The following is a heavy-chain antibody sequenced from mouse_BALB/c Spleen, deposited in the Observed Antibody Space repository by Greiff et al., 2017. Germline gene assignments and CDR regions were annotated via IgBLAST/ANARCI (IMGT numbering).Heavy chain of an antibody. Sequence: VQGVESGPGLVAPSQSLSITCTVSGFSLSRYRVHWVRQPPGKGLEWLGMIWGGGSTDYNSALNSRLCISKNNSKSKVFLIMNSLQTDDTAMYYCARGGSAWFAYWGQGTRVTVSA. CDR1: GFSLSRYR. V-gene: IGHV2-6-4*01. CDR2: IWGGGST. J-gene: IGHJ3*01. D-gene: IGHD3-2*02. CDR3: ARGGSAWFAY.